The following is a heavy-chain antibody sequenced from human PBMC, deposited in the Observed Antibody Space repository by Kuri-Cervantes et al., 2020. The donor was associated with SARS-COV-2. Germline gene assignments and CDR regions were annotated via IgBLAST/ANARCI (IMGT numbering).Heavy chain of an antibody. D-gene: IGHD3-9*01. Sequence: SETLSLTCTVSGGSITNNHYFWGWIRQPPGKGLEWIANIYYAGNTYYNASLKSRVNISVDTSKNQFSLKLTSVTAADTAIYYCARHYAFDRFHKWGQGTQVTVSS. V-gene: IGHV4-39*01. CDR2: IYYAGNT. CDR1: GGSITNNHYF. J-gene: IGHJ4*02. CDR3: ARHYAFDRFHK.